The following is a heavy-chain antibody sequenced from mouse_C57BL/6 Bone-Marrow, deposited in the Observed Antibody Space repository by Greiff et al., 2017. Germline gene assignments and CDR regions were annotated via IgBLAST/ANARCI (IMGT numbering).Heavy chain of an antibody. D-gene: IGHD1-1*01. J-gene: IGHJ1*03. CDR2: INPSSGYT. CDR3: ERGDYYGCSDSDLYFDV. Sequence: QVQLQQSGAELARPGASVKMSCKASGYTFTSYTMHWVKQRPGQGLEWIGYINPSSGYTKYNQKFKDKATLTADKSSSTAYMQLRSLTSEDSAVSYCERGDYYGCSDSDLYFDVGGTGTTVTVSS. CDR1: GYTFTSYT. V-gene: IGHV1-4*01.